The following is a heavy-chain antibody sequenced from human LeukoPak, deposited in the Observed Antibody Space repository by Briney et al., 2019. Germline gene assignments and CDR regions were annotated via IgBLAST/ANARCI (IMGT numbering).Heavy chain of an antibody. J-gene: IGHJ4*02. CDR2: ISSTGDNI. Sequence: PGGSLRLSCAASGFAFRTCTMNWVRQAPGKGLEWVSFISSTGDNIYYADSVKGRFTISRDNAKNSLYLQMNSLRAEDTAVYYCARDWFGTANYWGQGTLVTVSS. CDR1: GFAFRTCT. CDR3: ARDWFGTANY. V-gene: IGHV3-21*06. D-gene: IGHD3-10*01.